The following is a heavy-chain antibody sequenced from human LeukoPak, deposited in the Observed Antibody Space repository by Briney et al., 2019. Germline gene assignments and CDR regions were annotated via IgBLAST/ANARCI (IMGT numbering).Heavy chain of an antibody. J-gene: IGHJ3*02. CDR1: GYTFTSYA. CDR2: TNTNTGNP. CDR3: HHSNDAFDI. V-gene: IGHV7-4-1*02. Sequence: ASVKVSCKASGYTFTSYAMNWVRQAPGQGLEWMGWTNTNTGNPTYAQGFTGRFVFSLDTSVSTAYLQISSLKAEDTAVYYCHHSNDAFDIWGQGTMVTVSS.